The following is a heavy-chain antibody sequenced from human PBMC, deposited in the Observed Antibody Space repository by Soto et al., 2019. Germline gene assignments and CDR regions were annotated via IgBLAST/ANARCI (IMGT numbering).Heavy chain of an antibody. J-gene: IGHJ4*02. CDR3: AKGVYDYTF. CDR1: GYTFSTHG. CDR2: ISAFNGNS. Sequence: QIQLVQSGAEVKRPGASVKVSCKASGYTFSTHGITLVRQAPGQGLEWMGWISAFNGNSKYAQKFQGRVTMTTDTSTATAYMELRSLRFDDTAVYYCAKGVYDYTFWGQGTLVTVSS. V-gene: IGHV1-18*01. D-gene: IGHD4-4*01.